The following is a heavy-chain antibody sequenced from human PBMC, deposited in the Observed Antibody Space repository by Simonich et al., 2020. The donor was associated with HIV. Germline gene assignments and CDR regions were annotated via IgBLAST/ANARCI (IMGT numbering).Heavy chain of an antibody. D-gene: IGHD3-22*01. Sequence: QVHLQQWGAGLLKPSETLSLTCAVYGESFSSYYWTWIRQPPGKGLEWIGEINHSGSTKYNPSVRSRVSIAVDTAKNQFALKLSSVTAADTAVYYCARSPYYYDISGDLDYWGQGTLVTVSS. CDR2: INHSGST. CDR3: ARSPYYYDISGDLDY. V-gene: IGHV4-34*01. CDR1: GESFSSYY. J-gene: IGHJ4*02.